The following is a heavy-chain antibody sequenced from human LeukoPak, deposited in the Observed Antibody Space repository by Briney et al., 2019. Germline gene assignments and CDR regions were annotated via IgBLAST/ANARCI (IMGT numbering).Heavy chain of an antibody. D-gene: IGHD1-1*01. CDR2: IWYEGINE. V-gene: IGHV3-33*01. CDR1: GFTFSNYG. Sequence: GGSLRLSCTASGFTFSNYGMHWVRQSPGKGLEWVAVIWYEGINEYYADSVKGRFTISRDNSKNTLYLQMNNLRAEDTAVYYCARSFSDNYPFDYWGQGTLITVSS. CDR3: ARSFSDNYPFDY. J-gene: IGHJ4*02.